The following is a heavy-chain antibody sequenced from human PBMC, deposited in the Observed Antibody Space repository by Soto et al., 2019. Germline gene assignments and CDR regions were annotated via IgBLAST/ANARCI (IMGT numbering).Heavy chain of an antibody. V-gene: IGHV6-1*01. CDR1: GDSVSSNSAA. CDR3: ARGGTESAEYSSSSPPYYYYGMDV. Sequence: PSQTLSLTCAISGDSVSSNSAAWNWIRQSPSRGLEWLGRTYYRSKWYNDYAVSVKSRITINPDTSKNQFSLQLNSVTPGDTAVYYCARGGTESAEYSSSSPPYYYYGMDVWGQGTTVTVSS. CDR2: TYYRSKWYN. D-gene: IGHD6-6*01. J-gene: IGHJ6*02.